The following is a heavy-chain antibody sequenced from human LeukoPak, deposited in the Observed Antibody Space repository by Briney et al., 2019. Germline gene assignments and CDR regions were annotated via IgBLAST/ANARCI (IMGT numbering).Heavy chain of an antibody. CDR2: ISYDGSNK. V-gene: IGHV3-30*18. CDR3: AKGVAEYWTNWVFFVFGY. Sequence: GGSLRLSCAASGFTFSSYGMHWVRQAPGKGLEWVAVISYDGSNKYYADSVKGRFTISRDNSKNTLYLQMNSLRAEDTAVYYCAKGVAEYWTNWVFFVFGYWGQGTLVPGSS. J-gene: IGHJ4*03. D-gene: IGHD2/OR15-2a*01. CDR1: GFTFSSYG.